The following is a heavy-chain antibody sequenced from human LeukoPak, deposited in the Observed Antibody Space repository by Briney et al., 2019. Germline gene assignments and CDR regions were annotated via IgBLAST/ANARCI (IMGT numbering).Heavy chain of an antibody. D-gene: IGHD5/OR15-5a*01. J-gene: IGHJ4*02. V-gene: IGHV1-24*01. CDR2: FDPGDGET. Sequence: ASVKVSCKVSGYTLSDLSMHWVRQAPGKGLEWMGGFDPGDGETIYTQKFQGRVTMTEETSTDTAYMELSSLRSEDTAVYYCAAGGVYDLFDYWGQGTLVTVSS. CDR3: AAGGVYDLFDY. CDR1: GYTLSDLS.